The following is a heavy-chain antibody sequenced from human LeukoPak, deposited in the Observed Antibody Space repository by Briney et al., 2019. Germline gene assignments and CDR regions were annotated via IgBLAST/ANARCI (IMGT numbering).Heavy chain of an antibody. J-gene: IGHJ4*02. CDR2: IYYSGNT. D-gene: IGHD1-26*01. V-gene: IGHV4-39*01. CDR1: GVSISSSNSY. Sequence: PSETLSLTCTVSGVSISSSNSYWVWIRQPPGKGLDWIGSIYYSGNTYYNASLKSQVSISIATSKYQFSLKLTSVTAADTGVYYCGRLRGELTFDYWGQGTLVTVSS. CDR3: GRLRGELTFDY.